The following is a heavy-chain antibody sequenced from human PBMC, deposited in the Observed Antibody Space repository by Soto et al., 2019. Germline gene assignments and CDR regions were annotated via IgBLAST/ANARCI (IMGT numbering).Heavy chain of an antibody. V-gene: IGHV1-18*01. CDR2: ISPHKGDT. CDR3: ARDLDGSGSYYTNY. J-gene: IGHJ4*02. D-gene: IGHD3-10*01. Sequence: SVKVSCNTSGYTFSSIVIIWVRQAPGQGLEWMGWISPHKGDTYYAQRLQGRVTMTTDTSTSTAYMELRSLRSDDTAVYFCARDLDGSGSYYTNYWGQGTLVTVSS. CDR1: GYTFSSIV.